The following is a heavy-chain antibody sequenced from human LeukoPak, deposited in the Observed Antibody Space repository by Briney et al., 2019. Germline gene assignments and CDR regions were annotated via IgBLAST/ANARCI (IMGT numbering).Heavy chain of an antibody. V-gene: IGHV3-11*01. Sequence: GGSLRLSCAASGFTFSDYYMSWIRQAPGKGLEWVSYISSSGSTIYYADSVKGRFTISRDNAKNSLYLQMNSLRAEDTAVYYCARDRWIQLWLPDAFDIWGQGTMVTVSS. J-gene: IGHJ3*02. CDR3: ARDRWIQLWLPDAFDI. CDR1: GFTFSDYY. CDR2: ISSSGSTI. D-gene: IGHD5-18*01.